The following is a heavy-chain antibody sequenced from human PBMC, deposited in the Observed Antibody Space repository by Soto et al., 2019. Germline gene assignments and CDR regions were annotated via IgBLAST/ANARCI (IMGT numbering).Heavy chain of an antibody. CDR3: ARAGGGYNLEAAQFDY. D-gene: IGHD5-12*01. V-gene: IGHV1-69*12. CDR1: GGTFSSYA. CDR2: IIPIFGTA. Sequence: QVQLVQSGAEVKKPGSSVKVSCKASGGTFSSYAISWVRQAPGQGLERMGGIIPIFGTANYAQKFLGRVTITADESTSTAYMELSSLRSEDTAVYYCARAGGGYNLEAAQFDYWGQGTLVTVSS. J-gene: IGHJ4*02.